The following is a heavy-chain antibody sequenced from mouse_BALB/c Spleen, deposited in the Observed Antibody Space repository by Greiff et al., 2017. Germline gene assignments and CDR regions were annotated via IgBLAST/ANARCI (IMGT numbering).Heavy chain of an antibody. J-gene: IGHJ4*01. CDR2: IRLKSNNYAT. V-gene: IGHV6-6*02. CDR3: TREGDGYYVPMDY. D-gene: IGHD2-3*01. CDR1: GFTFSNYW. Sequence: EVKLEESGGGLVQPGGSMKLSCVASGFTFSNYWMNWVRQSPEKGLEWVAEIRLKSNNYATHYAESVKGRFTISRDDSKSSVYLQMNNLRAEDTGIYYCTREGDGYYVPMDYWGQGTSVTVSS.